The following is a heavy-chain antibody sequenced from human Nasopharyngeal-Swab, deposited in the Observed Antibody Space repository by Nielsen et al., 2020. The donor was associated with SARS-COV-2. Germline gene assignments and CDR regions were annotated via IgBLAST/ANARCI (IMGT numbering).Heavy chain of an antibody. Sequence: ETLSLTCVVSGGSITSSNYWSWVRQSPGKGLEWIAEIYHTGDTYLNPSLSSRVTISVDKSNNQFSLKLSSVTAADTAVYFCAKELHSTHAFDFWGQGTMVTVSS. CDR2: IYHTGDT. V-gene: IGHV4/OR15-8*01. J-gene: IGHJ3*01. CDR1: GGSITSSNY. CDR3: AKELHSTHAFDF.